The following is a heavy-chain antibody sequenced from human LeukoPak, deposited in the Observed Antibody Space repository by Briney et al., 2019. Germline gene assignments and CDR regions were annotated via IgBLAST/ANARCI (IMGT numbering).Heavy chain of an antibody. Sequence: GGSLRLSCAASGFTFSSYAMSWVRQAPGKGLEWVSAISGSGGSTYYADSVKGRFTISRDNSKNTLYLQMSSLRAEDTAVYYCANRPTLLTMVRGPDDYWGQGTLVTVSS. V-gene: IGHV3-23*01. CDR3: ANRPTLLTMVRGPDDY. D-gene: IGHD3-10*01. J-gene: IGHJ4*02. CDR1: GFTFSSYA. CDR2: ISGSGGST.